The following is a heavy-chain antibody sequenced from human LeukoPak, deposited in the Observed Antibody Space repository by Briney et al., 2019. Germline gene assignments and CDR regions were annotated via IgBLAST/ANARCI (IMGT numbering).Heavy chain of an antibody. J-gene: IGHJ4*02. V-gene: IGHV3-23*01. Sequence: PGGSLRLSCAASGFTFSSYAMNWVRQAPGKGLEWVSGISSSGGSTYYADSVKGRFTISRDNPKNTLFLQMHSLRAEDTAVYYCVRDEKRRGGDYWGLGTRVTVSS. CDR3: VRDEKRRGGDY. CDR1: GFTFSSYA. D-gene: IGHD3-16*01. CDR2: ISSSGGST.